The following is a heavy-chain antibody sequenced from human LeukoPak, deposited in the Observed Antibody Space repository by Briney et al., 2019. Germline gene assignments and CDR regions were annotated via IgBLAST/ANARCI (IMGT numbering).Heavy chain of an antibody. CDR3: ARVSIVVVPTTMDDASDI. V-gene: IGHV3-7*04. CDR2: IKQDGSEQ. Sequence: GGSLRLSCAASGFTFSHYYMSWVRQAPGKGLEWVANIKQDGSEQFYLDSAKGRFTISRDNAKNALYLQMHSLRVEDTAVYYCARVSIVVVPTTMDDASDIWGQGTMVTVSS. CDR1: GFTFSHYY. D-gene: IGHD2-2*01. J-gene: IGHJ3*02.